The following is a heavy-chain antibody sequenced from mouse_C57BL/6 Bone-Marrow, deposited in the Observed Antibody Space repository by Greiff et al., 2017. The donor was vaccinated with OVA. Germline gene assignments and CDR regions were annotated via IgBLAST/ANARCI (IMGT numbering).Heavy chain of an antibody. J-gene: IGHJ2*01. Sequence: VKLVESGAELVRPGASVTLSCKASGYTFTDYEMHWVKQTPVHGLEWIGAIDPETGGTAYNQKFKGKAILTADKSSSTAYMELRSLTSEDSAVYYCTRALYYYGIRGYWGQGTTLTVSS. D-gene: IGHD1-1*01. CDR3: TRALYYYGIRGY. CDR1: GYTFTDYE. CDR2: IDPETGGT. V-gene: IGHV1-15*01.